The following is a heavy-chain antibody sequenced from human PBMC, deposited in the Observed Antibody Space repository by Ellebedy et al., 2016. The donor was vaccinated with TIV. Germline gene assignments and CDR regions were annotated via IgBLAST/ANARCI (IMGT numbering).Heavy chain of an antibody. D-gene: IGHD1-26*01. J-gene: IGHJ4*02. CDR1: GFTFSSYE. V-gene: IGHV3-53*01. CDR2: IYSGGST. Sequence: PGGSLRLSCAASGFTFSSYEMNWVRQAPGKGLEWVSTIYSGGSTYYGDSGKGRFTISRDNSKNTLYLQMNSLRAEDTAVYYCARGQSGSYVAFDYWGQGTLVTVSS. CDR3: ARGQSGSYVAFDY.